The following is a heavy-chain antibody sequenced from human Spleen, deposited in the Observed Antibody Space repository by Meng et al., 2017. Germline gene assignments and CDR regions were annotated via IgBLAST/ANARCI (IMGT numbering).Heavy chain of an antibody. CDR3: ARDEDGDYVWGSYRYAFDY. V-gene: IGHV3-11*04. Sequence: GESLKISCAASGFTFSDYYMSWIRQAPGKGLEWVSYISSSGSTIYYADSVKGRFTISRDNSKNTLYLLMNSLRAEDTAVYYCARDEDGDYVWGSYRYAFDYWGQGTLVTVSS. CDR2: ISSSGSTI. D-gene: IGHD3-16*02. CDR1: GFTFSDYY. J-gene: IGHJ4*02.